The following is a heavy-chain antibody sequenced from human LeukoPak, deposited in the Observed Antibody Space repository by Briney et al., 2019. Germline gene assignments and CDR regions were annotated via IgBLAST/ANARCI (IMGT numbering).Heavy chain of an antibody. J-gene: IGHJ4*02. D-gene: IGHD6-19*01. V-gene: IGHV3-23*01. Sequence: GGSLRLSCAASGFTFSSYAMSWVRQAPGKGLEWVSAISGSGGSTYYADSVKGRFTISRDNSKNTLYLQMNSLRAEDTAVYYCAKDLYLQWLVPFSTGIYFDYWGPGTLVTVSS. CDR1: GFTFSSYA. CDR3: AKDLYLQWLVPFSTGIYFDY. CDR2: ISGSGGST.